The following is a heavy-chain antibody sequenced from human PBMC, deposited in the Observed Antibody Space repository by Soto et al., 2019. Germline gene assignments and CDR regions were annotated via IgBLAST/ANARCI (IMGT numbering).Heavy chain of an antibody. CDR3: ARHSGGYYYYAMDV. V-gene: IGHV4-59*08. CDR2: IYYSGTT. Sequence: QVQLQESGPGLVKPSETLSLTCTVSGGSISSYYWSWIRQPPGKGLEWIGYIYYSGTTNYNPSLTSRVTMSVDTSKNQFSLRLSSVTAADTALYYCARHSGGYYYYAMDVWGQGTTVTVSS. J-gene: IGHJ6*02. CDR1: GGSISSYY. D-gene: IGHD6-25*01.